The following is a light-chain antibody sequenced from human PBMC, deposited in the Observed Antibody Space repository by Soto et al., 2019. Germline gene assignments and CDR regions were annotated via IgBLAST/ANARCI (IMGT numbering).Light chain of an antibody. J-gene: IGKJ2*01. V-gene: IGKV1-9*01. CDR1: QGISSY. CDR3: QQLNTYPYT. CDR2: AAS. Sequence: IQLTQSPSSLSSSVGDRVTLSCRASQGISSYLAWYQQKPGKAPKLLIYAASTLQSGVPSRFSGSGSGTDFTLTISSLQPEDFATYYGQQLNTYPYTFGQGTKLEIK.